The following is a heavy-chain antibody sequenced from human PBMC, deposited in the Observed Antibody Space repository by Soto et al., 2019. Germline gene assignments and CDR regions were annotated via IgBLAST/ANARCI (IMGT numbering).Heavy chain of an antibody. CDR1: GYTFTGYD. V-gene: IGHV1-2*02. D-gene: IGHD3-16*01. J-gene: IGHJ6*02. Sequence: ASVKVSCKASGYTFTGYDMHWVRQAPGQGLEWMGWINPNSGGTNYAQKFQGRVTMTRDTSSSTAYMELSSLRSEDTAVYYCAADWAGGWDVWGQGTTVTVSS. CDR3: AADWAGGWDV. CDR2: INPNSGGT.